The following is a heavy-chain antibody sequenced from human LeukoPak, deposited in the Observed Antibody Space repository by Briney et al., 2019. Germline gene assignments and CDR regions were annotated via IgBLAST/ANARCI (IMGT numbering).Heavy chain of an antibody. Sequence: PSETLSLTCSVSGDSITGHYLTWIRQPPGNGLEGVGYISHIGSTNYNPSLKSRVTISVDTSKNQFSLKLTSVTAADTALYYCARDRISINALDMWGQGTMVTVSS. D-gene: IGHD2-21*01. CDR3: ARDRISINALDM. CDR2: ISHIGST. CDR1: GDSITGHY. V-gene: IGHV4-59*11. J-gene: IGHJ3*02.